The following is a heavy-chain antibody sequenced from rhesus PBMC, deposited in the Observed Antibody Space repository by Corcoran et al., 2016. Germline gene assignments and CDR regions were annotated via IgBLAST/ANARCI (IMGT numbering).Heavy chain of an antibody. D-gene: IGHD6-13*01. V-gene: IGHV4-65*01. CDR1: GGSISSSNW. J-gene: IGHJ3*01. Sequence: QVQLQQWGEGLVKPSETLSLTCAVSGGSISSSNWWSWIRQPPGKGLEWIGYISGSNGSTYYNPSLKSRVTISPDTSKYQFSLKLSSVTAADTAVYYCARDIPRIAAGRSAFDFWGQGLRVTVSS. CDR2: ISGSNGST. CDR3: ARDIPRIAAGRSAFDF.